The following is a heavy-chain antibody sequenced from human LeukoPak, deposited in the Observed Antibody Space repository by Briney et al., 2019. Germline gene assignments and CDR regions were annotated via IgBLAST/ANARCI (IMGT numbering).Heavy chain of an antibody. Sequence: SETLSLTCTVSGGSISSYYWSWIRQPPGKGLEWIGYIYYSGSTNYNPSLKSRVTISVDTSKNQFSLKLRSVTAADTAVYYCARDMAPTDQVKYYYHTMDVWGQGTTVTVSS. CDR1: GGSISSYY. D-gene: IGHD1-1*01. CDR2: IYYSGST. V-gene: IGHV4-59*01. J-gene: IGHJ6*02. CDR3: ARDMAPTDQVKYYYHTMDV.